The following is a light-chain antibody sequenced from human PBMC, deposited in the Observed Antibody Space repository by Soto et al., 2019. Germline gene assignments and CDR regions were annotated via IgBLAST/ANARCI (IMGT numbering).Light chain of an antibody. J-gene: IGLJ1*01. CDR3: LSWSGSRTYNL. Sequence: QSVLTQPASVSGSPGQSITVSCTGTSSDVGSYNLVSWYQQYPGKAPKLMIYEVSKRPSGVSNRFSGAKSGNTASLTISGLQAEDEADYYCLSWSGSRTYNLFGTGTKVTVL. CDR1: SSDVGSYNL. CDR2: EVS. V-gene: IGLV2-23*02.